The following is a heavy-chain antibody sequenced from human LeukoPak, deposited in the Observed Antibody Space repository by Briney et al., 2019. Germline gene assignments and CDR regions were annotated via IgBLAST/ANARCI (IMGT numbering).Heavy chain of an antibody. CDR2: ISAYTGNT. V-gene: IGHV1-18*01. CDR3: ARGKKDYYDYDY. Sequence: ASVKVCCKASGYTFSSYAMSWVRQAPGQGLEWMGWISAYTGNTNYAQNLQGRVTMTTDTSTNTAYMELRSLRSDDTAVYYCARGKKDYYDYDYWGQGTLVTVSS. D-gene: IGHD3-22*01. J-gene: IGHJ4*01. CDR1: GYTFSSYA.